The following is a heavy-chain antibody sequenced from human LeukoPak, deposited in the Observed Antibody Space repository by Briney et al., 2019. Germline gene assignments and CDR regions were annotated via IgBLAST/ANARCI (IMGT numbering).Heavy chain of an antibody. CDR1: GGTFSSYT. CDR3: ARDLLYSSSSLTFDY. D-gene: IGHD6-6*01. J-gene: IGHJ4*02. Sequence: SVKVSCKASGGTFSSYTISWVRQAPGQGLEWMGRIIPILGIANYAQKFQGRVTITADKSTSAAYMELSSLRSEDTAVYYCARDLLYSSSSLTFDYWGQGTLVTVSS. V-gene: IGHV1-69*04. CDR2: IIPILGIA.